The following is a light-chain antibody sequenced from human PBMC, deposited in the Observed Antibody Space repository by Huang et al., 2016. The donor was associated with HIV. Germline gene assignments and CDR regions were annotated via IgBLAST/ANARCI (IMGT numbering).Light chain of an antibody. Sequence: EIVLTQSPATLSLSPGERATLSCRASQSIINFLAWYQQKPGQAPRLLIYDASTRATGIPARFSGSGSGTDFTLTISSLEPEDFAVYYCQQRGDWPLTFGGGTKVEI. CDR2: DAS. V-gene: IGKV3-11*01. J-gene: IGKJ4*01. CDR1: QSIINF. CDR3: QQRGDWPLT.